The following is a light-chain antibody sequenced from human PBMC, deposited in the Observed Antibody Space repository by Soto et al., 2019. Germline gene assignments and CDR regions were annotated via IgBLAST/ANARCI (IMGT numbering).Light chain of an antibody. V-gene: IGLV2-8*01. CDR3: SSYAGSNIVV. Sequence: QSALTQPPSASGSPGQSVTISCTGTSSDVGGYNFVSWYQQHPGKAPKLMIYEVSERPSGVPDRFSGSKSGNTASLTVSGLRVEDGADYYCSSYAGSNIVVFGGGTKLTVL. CDR1: SSDVGGYNF. J-gene: IGLJ2*01. CDR2: EVS.